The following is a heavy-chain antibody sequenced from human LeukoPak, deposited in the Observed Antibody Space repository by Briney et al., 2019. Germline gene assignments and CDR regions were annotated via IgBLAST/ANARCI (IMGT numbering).Heavy chain of an antibody. V-gene: IGHV3-33*06. CDR1: GFTFSSYG. D-gene: IGHD5-18*01. CDR3: AKVFADTPMVQAYFDY. J-gene: IGHJ4*02. Sequence: GGSLRLSCAASGFTFSSYGMHWVRQAPGKGLEWVAVIWHDGSNKYYADSVKGRFTISRDNSRNTLYLQMNSLRAEDTAVYYCAKVFADTPMVQAYFDYWGQGTLVTVSS. CDR2: IWHDGSNK.